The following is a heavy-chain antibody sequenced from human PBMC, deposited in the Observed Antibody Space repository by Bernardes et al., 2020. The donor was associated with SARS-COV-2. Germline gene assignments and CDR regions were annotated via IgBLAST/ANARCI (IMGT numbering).Heavy chain of an antibody. CDR3: ARSAGMDV. CDR1: GFSFSDYW. CDR2: IKRDGSET. V-gene: IGHV3-7*03. J-gene: IGHJ6*02. Sequence: GGSLRLSCAASGFSFSDYWMSWVRQAPGRGLEWVANIKRDGSETYYVDSVKGQFTISRDNAKNLVFLQMNSLRAEDTAVFYCARSAGMDVWGQGTMVTVSS.